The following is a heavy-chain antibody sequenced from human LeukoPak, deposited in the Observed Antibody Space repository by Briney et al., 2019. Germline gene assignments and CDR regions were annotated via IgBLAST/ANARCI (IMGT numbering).Heavy chain of an antibody. CDR2: INHSGST. CDR3: ARLSITMVRGVLIPYYYYYMDV. J-gene: IGHJ6*03. D-gene: IGHD3-10*01. V-gene: IGHV4-34*01. Sequence: PSETLSLTCAVYGGSFSGYYWSWIRQPPGKGLEWIGEINHSGSTNYNPSLKSRVTISVYTSKNQFSLKLSSVTAADPAVYYCARLSITMVRGVLIPYYYYYMDVWGKGTTVTVSS. CDR1: GGSFSGYY.